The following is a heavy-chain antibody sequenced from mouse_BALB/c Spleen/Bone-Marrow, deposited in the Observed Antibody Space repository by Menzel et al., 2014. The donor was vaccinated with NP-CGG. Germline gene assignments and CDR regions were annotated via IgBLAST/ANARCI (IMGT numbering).Heavy chain of an antibody. CDR3: ATTGTGAY. Sequence: VQVVESGPELVKPGASVKISCKASGYAFSSSWMNWVKQRPGQGLEWIGRIYPGDGDTNYNGKFKGKATLTADKSSSTAYMQLSSLISVDSAVYFCATTGTGAYWGQGTLVTVSA. J-gene: IGHJ3*01. V-gene: IGHV1-82*01. CDR2: IYPGDGDT. CDR1: GYAFSSSW. D-gene: IGHD4-1*01.